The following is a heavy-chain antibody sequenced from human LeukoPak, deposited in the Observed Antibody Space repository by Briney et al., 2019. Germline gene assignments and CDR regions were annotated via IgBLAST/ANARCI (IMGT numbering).Heavy chain of an antibody. CDR2: IKQDRSEK. CDR1: GFTFSNYW. CDR3: ARDRYDSSGYYQIDDAFDI. J-gene: IGHJ3*02. Sequence: GGSLRLSCAASGFTFSNYWMSWVRQAPGKGLEWVANIKQDRSEKYYVDSVKGRFTISRDNAKNSLYLQMNSLRAEDTAVYYCARDRYDSSGYYQIDDAFDIWGQGTMVTVSS. V-gene: IGHV3-7*01. D-gene: IGHD3-22*01.